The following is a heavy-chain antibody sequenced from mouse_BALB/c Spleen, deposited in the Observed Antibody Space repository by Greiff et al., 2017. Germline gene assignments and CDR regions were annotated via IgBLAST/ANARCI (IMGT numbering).Heavy chain of an antibody. J-gene: IGHJ2*01. CDR1: GFTFSSYA. CDR2: ISSGGSYT. Sequence: EVKLVESGGGLVKPGGSLKLSCAASGFTFSSYAMSWVRQTPGKRPELVATISSGGSYTYYPDSVKGRFTISRDNAKNTLYLQMSSLRSEDTAMYYCARQRTEYDFDYWGEGTALTGSS. V-gene: IGHV5-9-3*01. D-gene: IGHD5-1*01. CDR3: ARQRTEYDFDY.